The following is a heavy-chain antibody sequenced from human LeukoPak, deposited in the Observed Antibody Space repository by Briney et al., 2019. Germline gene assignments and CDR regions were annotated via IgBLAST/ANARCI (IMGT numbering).Heavy chain of an antibody. CDR3: ARHAPTLEFDY. J-gene: IGHJ4*02. Sequence: PGASLQISCKGSGYIFTSYWIGWVRQTPGKGLEWMGIIYPGDSDTRYSPSFQGQVTISADKSISTAYLQWSSLKASDTAMYYCARHAPTLEFDYWGQGTLVTVSS. D-gene: IGHD2/OR15-2a*01. CDR2: IYPGDSDT. CDR1: GYIFTSYW. V-gene: IGHV5-51*01.